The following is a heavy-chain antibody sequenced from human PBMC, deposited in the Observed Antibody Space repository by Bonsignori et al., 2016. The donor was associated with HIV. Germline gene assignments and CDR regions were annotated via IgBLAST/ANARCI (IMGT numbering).Heavy chain of an antibody. V-gene: IGHV4-39*07. CDR2: IYYSGST. CDR3: ARVSTVASYFYYYMDV. J-gene: IGHJ6*03. D-gene: IGHD4-23*01. Sequence: RQPPGKGLEWIGTIYYSGSTYYNPSLRSRVTISRDTSKNQFSLELTSVTVADTAVYYCARVSTVASYFYYYMDVWGKGTTVTVSS.